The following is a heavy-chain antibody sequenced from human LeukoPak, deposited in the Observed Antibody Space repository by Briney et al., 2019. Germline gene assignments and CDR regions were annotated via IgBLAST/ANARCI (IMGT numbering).Heavy chain of an antibody. CDR1: GFTFSSYS. Sequence: GGSLRLSCAASGFTFSSYSMNWVRQAPGKGLEWVSSISSSSSYIYYADSVKGRFTISSDNAKNSLLLQMNSLRAEDTPVYFLARVLFGSVGGYWGQGTLVTVSS. CDR3: ARVLFGSVGGY. V-gene: IGHV3-21*01. J-gene: IGHJ4*02. D-gene: IGHD3-3*01. CDR2: ISSSSSYI.